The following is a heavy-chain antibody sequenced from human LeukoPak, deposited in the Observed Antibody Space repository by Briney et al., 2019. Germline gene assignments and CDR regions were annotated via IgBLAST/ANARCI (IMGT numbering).Heavy chain of an antibody. CDR3: ARLHSYGYLTPDY. CDR2: IYYSGST. D-gene: IGHD5-18*01. J-gene: IGHJ4*02. Sequence: SETLSLTCTVSGGSISSSSYYWGWTRQPPGKGLEWIGSIYYSGSTYYNPSLKSRVTISVDTSKNQFSLKLSSVTAADTAVYYCARLHSYGYLTPDYWGQGTLVTVSS. V-gene: IGHV4-39*01. CDR1: GGSISSSSYY.